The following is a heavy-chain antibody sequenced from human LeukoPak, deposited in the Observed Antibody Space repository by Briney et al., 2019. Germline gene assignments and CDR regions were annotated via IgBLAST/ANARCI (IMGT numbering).Heavy chain of an antibody. CDR1: GASITTYY. V-gene: IGHV4-59*01. CDR2: IHSSGSA. D-gene: IGHD1-26*01. CDR3: ARDILDVGATHYFDY. J-gene: IGHJ4*02. Sequence: KSSETLSLTCTVFGASITTYYWSWIRQPPGKGLEYIGQIHSSGSANYNPSLKSRVAMSLDASKNQFSLTVSSVTAADTAIYYCARDILDVGATHYFDYWGQGSLLTVSS.